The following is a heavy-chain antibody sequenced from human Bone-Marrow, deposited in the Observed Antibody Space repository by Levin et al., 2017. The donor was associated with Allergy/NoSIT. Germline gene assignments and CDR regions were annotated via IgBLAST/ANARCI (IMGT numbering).Heavy chain of an antibody. D-gene: IGHD3-22*01. CDR1: GFTFDDYA. CDR2: ISWNSVNI. Sequence: QPSETLSLTCAASGFTFDDYAIHWVRQPPGKGLEWVSGISWNSVNISYADAVKGRFTVSRDNAKNSLYLQMDSLRPEDTAIYYCAKDMRGNYYDSGGYYYLLRSFYYGMDVWGQGTTVTVSS. CDR3: AKDMRGNYYDSGGYYYLLRSFYYGMDV. V-gene: IGHV3-9*01. J-gene: IGHJ6*02.